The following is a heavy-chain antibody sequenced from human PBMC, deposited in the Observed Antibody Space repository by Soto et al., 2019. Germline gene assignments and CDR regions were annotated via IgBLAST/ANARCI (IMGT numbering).Heavy chain of an antibody. CDR3: ARGRSGTTYGGEFDY. D-gene: IGHD1-7*01. CDR2: IYSSGSP. CDR1: GGSISSGGYYWSSGGYY. J-gene: IGHJ4*02. Sequence: QVQLQESGPGLVKPSQTLSLTCTVSGGSISSGGYYWSSGGYYWSWIRQHPGKGLEWLGYIYSSGSPYYNPSLKGRVTLSVDASKKPFALKLSSVTAADTAVYYCARGRSGTTYGGEFDYWGQGTQVTVSS. V-gene: IGHV4-31*03.